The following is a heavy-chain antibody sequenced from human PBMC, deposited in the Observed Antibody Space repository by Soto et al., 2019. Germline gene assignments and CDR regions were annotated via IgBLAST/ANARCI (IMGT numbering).Heavy chain of an antibody. J-gene: IGHJ4*02. Sequence: QVPLVESGGGVVQPGRSLRLSCAASGFSFSSYAMHWVRQAPGKGLEWVAVISYDGRNKYYEDSVKGRFTISRDNSKNTLYLQMNSLRAEDTGVYYCAREIEWLLGYWGQGTLVTVSS. V-gene: IGHV3-30*04. D-gene: IGHD3-3*01. CDR3: AREIEWLLGY. CDR2: ISYDGRNK. CDR1: GFSFSSYA.